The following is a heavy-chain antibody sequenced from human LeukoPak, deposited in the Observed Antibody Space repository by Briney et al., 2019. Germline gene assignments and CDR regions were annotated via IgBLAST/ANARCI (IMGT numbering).Heavy chain of an antibody. CDR1: GGSISSYY. D-gene: IGHD3/OR15-3a*01. CDR2: IYYSGST. V-gene: IGHV4-59*12. J-gene: IGHJ3*02. Sequence: PSETLSLTCTVSGGSISSYYWSWIRQPPGKGLEWIGYIYYSGSTNYNPSLKSRVTISVDTSKNQFSLKLSSVTAADTAVYYCARLDPEDSEAFDIWGQGTMVTVSS. CDR3: ARLDPEDSEAFDI.